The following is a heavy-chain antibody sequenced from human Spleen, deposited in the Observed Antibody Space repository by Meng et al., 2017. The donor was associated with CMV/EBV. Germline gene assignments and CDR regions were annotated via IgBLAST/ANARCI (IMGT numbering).Heavy chain of an antibody. V-gene: IGHV1-2*02. CDR3: ARGNVETVATASPAPRY. D-gene: IGHD5-12*01. CDR1: GYTFTDYY. Sequence: ASVKVSCKASGYTFTDYYMHWVRQAPGQGLEWMGWINPNNGTKYAQKFQGRVTMTRDTSTSTVHMELSSLRSEDTAVYYCARGNVETVATASPAPRYWGQGTLVTVSS. CDR2: INPNNGT. J-gene: IGHJ4*02.